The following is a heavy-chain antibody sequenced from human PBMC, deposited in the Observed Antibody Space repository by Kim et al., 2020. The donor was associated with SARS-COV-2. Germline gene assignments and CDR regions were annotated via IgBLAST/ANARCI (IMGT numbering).Heavy chain of an antibody. CDR2: YMWDGSRV. CDR3: VTDIIPGGADV. D-gene: IGHD2-8*02. V-gene: IGHV3-9*01. CDR1: PFTFDEHA. Sequence: GGSLRLSCVASPFTFDEHAMHWVRQAPGKGLEWVSAYMWDGSRVGYADSVKGRFTISRDNAKKSLFLQMNSLRPVDTALYYCVTDIIPGGADVWGQGTTV. J-gene: IGHJ6*02.